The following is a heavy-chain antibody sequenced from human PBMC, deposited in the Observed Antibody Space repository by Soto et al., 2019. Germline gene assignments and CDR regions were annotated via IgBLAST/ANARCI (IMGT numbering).Heavy chain of an antibody. Sequence: QLQLQESGPGLVKPSETLSLTCTVSVGSISRTTYSWGWIRQPPGKGLEWIGNIYHSGRTSYSPSLRSRVTISVDTSQNQFSLKLTAVTAADTAIYYCATYRAWGQGTLVTVSS. CDR2: IYHSGRT. CDR1: VGSISRTTYS. D-gene: IGHD3-16*02. CDR3: ATYRA. J-gene: IGHJ5*02. V-gene: IGHV4-39*01.